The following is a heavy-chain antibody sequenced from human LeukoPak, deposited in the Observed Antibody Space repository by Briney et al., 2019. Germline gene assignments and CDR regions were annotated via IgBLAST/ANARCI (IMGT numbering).Heavy chain of an antibody. Sequence: PGGSLRLSCAASGFTVSSNYMSWVRQAPGKGLEWVSVIYSGGSTYYADSVKGRFTISRDNAENTLNLQMNSLRVEDTGIYYCASADFYGSGTYYTLRGLGYWGQGTLVTVSS. CDR2: IYSGGST. D-gene: IGHD3-10*01. CDR1: GFTVSSNY. V-gene: IGHV3-66*01. J-gene: IGHJ4*02. CDR3: ASADFYGSGTYYTLRGLGY.